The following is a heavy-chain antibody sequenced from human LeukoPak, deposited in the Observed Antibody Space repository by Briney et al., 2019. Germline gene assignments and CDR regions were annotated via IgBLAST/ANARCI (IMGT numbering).Heavy chain of an antibody. D-gene: IGHD6-19*01. CDR2: IIPIFGTA. J-gene: IGHJ4*02. Sequence: SVKVSCKASGGTFSSYAISWVRQAPGQGLEWMGGIIPIFGTANYAQKFQGRVTITTDESTSTAYMELSSLRSEDTAVYYCARGSPGRYSSGWYGVGIFDYWGQGTLVTVSS. CDR1: GGTFSSYA. CDR3: ARGSPGRYSSGWYGVGIFDY. V-gene: IGHV1-69*05.